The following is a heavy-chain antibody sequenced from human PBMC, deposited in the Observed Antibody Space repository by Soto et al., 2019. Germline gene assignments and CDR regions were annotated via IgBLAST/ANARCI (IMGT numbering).Heavy chain of an antibody. CDR1: GFTFSSHA. CDR3: ARGGYCITTTCHLDY. Sequence: QVQLVESGGGVVQPGRSLRLSCAASGFTFSSHAMHWVRQAPGKGLEWVAVISYDGTNEYYADSVKGRFTISRDNSKNTLYRQMHSLRAEDTAVYYCARGGYCITTTCHLDYWGQGTLVTVSS. D-gene: IGHD2-2*01. CDR2: ISYDGTNE. J-gene: IGHJ4*02. V-gene: IGHV3-30-3*01.